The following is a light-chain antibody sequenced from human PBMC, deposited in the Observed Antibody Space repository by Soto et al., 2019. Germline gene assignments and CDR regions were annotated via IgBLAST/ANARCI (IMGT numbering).Light chain of an antibody. CDR2: GSS. J-gene: IGLJ2*01. Sequence: QSVLTQPPSVSVAPGQRVTISCTGSSSNIGSGHVVHWYQQFPGRAPKLLIYGSSNRPSGVPDRFSGSKSGTSASLAITGLQAEDEADYYCQSYDNTLSASVFGGGTKVTVL. CDR3: QSYDNTLSASV. CDR1: SSNIGSGHV. V-gene: IGLV1-40*01.